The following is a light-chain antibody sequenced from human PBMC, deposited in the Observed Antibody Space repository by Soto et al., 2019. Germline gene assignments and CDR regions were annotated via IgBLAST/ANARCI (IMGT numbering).Light chain of an antibody. V-gene: IGLV6-57*04. Sequence: NFMLTQPHSVSESPGKTVTLSCTRSSGTIASFYVQWYQQRPGSAPTAVIFEDNQRPSGVPDRFSGSTDSSSNSASLTISGLQTEDEADYFCQSYDSSNHVVFGGGTKLTVL. CDR2: EDN. CDR3: QSYDSSNHVV. J-gene: IGLJ2*01. CDR1: SGTIASFY.